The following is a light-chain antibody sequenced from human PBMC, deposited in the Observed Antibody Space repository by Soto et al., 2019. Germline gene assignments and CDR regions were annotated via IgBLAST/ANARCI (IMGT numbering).Light chain of an antibody. CDR1: QGVSSW. Sequence: DIQMTQSPSSVSASVGDRVTITCRASQGVSSWLAWFQQRPGKAPKLLIYAASSLQSGVPSRFSGSGSGTDFTLTISNLQPEDLATYFCQQTYSNSLYTFGQGTTLDIK. CDR2: AAS. V-gene: IGKV1-12*01. CDR3: QQTYSNSLYT. J-gene: IGKJ2*01.